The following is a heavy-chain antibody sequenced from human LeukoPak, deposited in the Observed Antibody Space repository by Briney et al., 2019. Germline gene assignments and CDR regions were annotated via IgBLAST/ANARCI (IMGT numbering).Heavy chain of an antibody. CDR1: GYSFTSYW. V-gene: IGHV5-51*01. CDR3: ARQGVLRYFDWLSSTDAFDI. Sequence: GESLKISCKGSGYSFTSYWIGWVRQMPGKGLEWMGIIYSGDSDTRYSPSFQGQVTISADKSISTAYLQWSSLKASDTAMYYCARQGVLRYFDWLSSTDAFDIWGQGTMVTVSS. CDR2: IYSGDSDT. J-gene: IGHJ3*02. D-gene: IGHD3-9*01.